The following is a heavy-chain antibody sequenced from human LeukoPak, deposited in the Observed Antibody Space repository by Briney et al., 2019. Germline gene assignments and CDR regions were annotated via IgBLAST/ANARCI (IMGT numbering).Heavy chain of an antibody. CDR2: IYYSGST. J-gene: IGHJ3*02. Sequence: SETLSLTCTVSGGSISSYYWSWIRQPPGKGLEWIGYIYYSGSTNYYPSLKSRVTISVDTSKNQFSLKLSSVTAADTAVYYCARTYYYGSGSYSGAFDIWGQGTMVTVSS. V-gene: IGHV4-59*01. CDR1: GGSISSYY. D-gene: IGHD3-10*01. CDR3: ARTYYYGSGSYSGAFDI.